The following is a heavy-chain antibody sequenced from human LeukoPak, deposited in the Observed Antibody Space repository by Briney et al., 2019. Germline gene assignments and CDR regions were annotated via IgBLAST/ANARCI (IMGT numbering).Heavy chain of an antibody. V-gene: IGHV1-2*02. CDR2: INPNSGAT. Sequence: ASVKVSCKASGYTFTAYYKHWVRQAPGQGLEWMGWINPNSGATKYAQKFQGRVTMTRDTSISTAYMELSSLRFDDTAVYFCARAEANDYWGQGTLVTVSS. CDR3: ARAEANDY. J-gene: IGHJ4*02. D-gene: IGHD4/OR15-4a*01. CDR1: GYTFTAYY.